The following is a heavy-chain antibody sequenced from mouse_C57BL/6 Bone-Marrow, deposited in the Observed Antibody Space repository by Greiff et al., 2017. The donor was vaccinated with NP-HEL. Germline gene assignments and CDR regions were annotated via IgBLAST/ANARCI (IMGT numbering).Heavy chain of an antibody. D-gene: IGHD1-1*01. CDR2: IYPRSGNT. CDR3: ARNPGYGSSYPLY. V-gene: IGHV1-81*01. J-gene: IGHJ3*01. Sequence: VQLQQSGAELARPGASVKLSCKASGYTFTSYGISWVKQRTGQGLEWIGEIYPRSGNTYYNEKFKGKATLTADKSSSTAYMELRSLTSADSSVYYCARNPGYGSSYPLYWGQGTLVTVSA. CDR1: GYTFTSYG.